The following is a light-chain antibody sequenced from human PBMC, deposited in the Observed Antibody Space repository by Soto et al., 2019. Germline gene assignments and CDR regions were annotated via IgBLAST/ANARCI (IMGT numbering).Light chain of an antibody. J-gene: IGKJ4*01. CDR1: QSVSSSY. CDR2: GAS. Sequence: EIVLTQSPGTLSLSPGERATLSCRASQSVSSSYLAWYQQKPGQAPRQLIYGASSRATGIPDRFSGSGSGTDCTLTITRLEPADFAVCYCPHHRTSFGGGTRVEIK. V-gene: IGKV3-20*01. CDR3: PHHRTS.